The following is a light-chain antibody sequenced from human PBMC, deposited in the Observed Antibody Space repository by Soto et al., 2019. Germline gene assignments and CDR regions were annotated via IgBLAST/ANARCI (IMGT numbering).Light chain of an antibody. CDR1: QSISSY. CDR2: AAS. CDR3: QQSYSTPLT. J-gene: IGKJ4*01. V-gene: IGKV1-39*01. Sequence: DIQMTQSPSSLSASVGDRVTITCRASQSISSYLNWYQQKPGKAPKLLIYAASSLQSGVPSRFSGSGSGTDFTLTIRSLQPEDFETYYCQQSYSTPLTFGGGTNVEIK.